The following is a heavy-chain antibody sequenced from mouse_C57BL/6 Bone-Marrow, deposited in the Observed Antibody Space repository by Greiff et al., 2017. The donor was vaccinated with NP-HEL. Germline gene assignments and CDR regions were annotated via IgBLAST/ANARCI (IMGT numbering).Heavy chain of an antibody. CDR1: GFTFSSYG. D-gene: IGHD2-5*01. CDR3: ARQGTIVTHFDY. Sequence: EVKLMESGGDLVKPGGSLKLSCAASGFTFSSYGMSWVRQTPDKRLEWVATISSGGSYTYYPDSVKGRFTISRDNAKNTLYLQMSSLKSEDTAMYDCARQGTIVTHFDYWGQGTTLTVSS. CDR2: ISSGGSYT. V-gene: IGHV5-6*01. J-gene: IGHJ2*01.